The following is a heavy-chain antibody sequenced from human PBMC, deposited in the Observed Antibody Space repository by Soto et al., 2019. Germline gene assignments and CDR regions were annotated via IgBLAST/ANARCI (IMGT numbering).Heavy chain of an antibody. Sequence: SGGSLRLSCAASGFTFSSYAMSWVRQAPGKGLEWVSAISGSGGSTYYADSVKGRFTISRDNSKNTLYLQMNSLRAEDTAVYYCAKWGYSSGWYAGGMDVWGQGTTVTVSS. CDR2: ISGSGGST. CDR3: AKWGYSSGWYAGGMDV. CDR1: GFTFSSYA. D-gene: IGHD6-19*01. J-gene: IGHJ6*02. V-gene: IGHV3-23*01.